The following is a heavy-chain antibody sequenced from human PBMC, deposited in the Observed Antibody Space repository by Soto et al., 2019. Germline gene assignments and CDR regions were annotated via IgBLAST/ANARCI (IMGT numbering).Heavy chain of an antibody. D-gene: IGHD7-27*01. CDR1: GFTFSSYG. Sequence: QVQLVESGGGVVQPGRSLRLSCAASGFTFSSYGMHWVRQAPGKGLEWVAVISYDGSNKYYADSVKGRFTISRDNSKNTLCLQMNSLRAEDTAVYYCAKEGTGAQSIFDYWGQGTLVTVSS. CDR3: AKEGTGAQSIFDY. V-gene: IGHV3-30*18. J-gene: IGHJ4*02. CDR2: ISYDGSNK.